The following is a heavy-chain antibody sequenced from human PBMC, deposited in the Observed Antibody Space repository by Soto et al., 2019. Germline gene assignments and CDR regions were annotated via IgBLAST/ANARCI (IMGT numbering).Heavy chain of an antibody. CDR3: ATQIGLHGVSRYFDS. CDR2: IFPGDSDS. D-gene: IGHD4-17*01. Sequence: GESLKISCKGSGYSFNNYCIAWVLQMPGKGLEWMGIIFPGDSDSVYSPSFQGQVTISVDKSISTAYLQWSGLKASDTATYYCATQIGLHGVSRYFDSWGQGTLVTVS. CDR1: GYSFNNYC. J-gene: IGHJ4*02. V-gene: IGHV5-51*01.